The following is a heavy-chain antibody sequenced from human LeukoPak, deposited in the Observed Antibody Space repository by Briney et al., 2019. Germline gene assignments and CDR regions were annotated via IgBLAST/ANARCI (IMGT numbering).Heavy chain of an antibody. J-gene: IGHJ6*02. CDR2: IKSKTDGGTT. CDR1: GFTFSNAW. Sequence: SGGSLRLSCAASGFTFSNAWMSWVRQAPGKGLEWVGRIKSKTDGGTTDYAAPGKGRFTISRDDSKNTLYLQMNSLKTEDTAVYYCTTPADILTGCYYYYGMDVWGQGTTVTVSS. CDR3: TTPADILTGCYYYYGMDV. V-gene: IGHV3-15*01. D-gene: IGHD3-9*01.